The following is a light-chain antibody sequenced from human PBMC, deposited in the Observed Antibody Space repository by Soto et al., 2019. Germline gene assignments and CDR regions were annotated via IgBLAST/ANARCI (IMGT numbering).Light chain of an antibody. CDR3: QQRFNWPRT. J-gene: IGKJ1*01. CDR2: DAS. Sequence: EIGVSQSPATLSLSPGESATLSCRASQSISTYLAWYQQKPGQAPRLLIYDASKRITGIPARFSGSGSGTDFTLTISSLEPEDFAVYYCQQRFNWPRTFGQGTKVDIK. CDR1: QSISTY. V-gene: IGKV3-11*01.